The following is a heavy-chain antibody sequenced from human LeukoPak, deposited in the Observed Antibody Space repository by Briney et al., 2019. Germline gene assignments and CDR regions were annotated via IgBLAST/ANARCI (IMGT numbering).Heavy chain of an antibody. V-gene: IGHV5-51*01. D-gene: IGHD3-10*01. CDR1: GYSFTNYW. CDR2: IYQGDSDT. CDR3: ARPLRSRGFGESFDH. J-gene: IGHJ4*02. Sequence: GESLKISCKGSGYSFTNYWIGWVRQMPGKGLEWMGIIYQGDSDTRYSPSFQGQVTISADKSISTAYLQWSSLKASDTAMYYCARPLRSRGFGESFDHWGQGTLVTVSS.